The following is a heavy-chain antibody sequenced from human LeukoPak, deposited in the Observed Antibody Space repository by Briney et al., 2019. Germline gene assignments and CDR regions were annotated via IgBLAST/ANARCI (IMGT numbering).Heavy chain of an antibody. D-gene: IGHD2-21*01. CDR1: GYTFTGYY. Sequence: ASVKVSCKASGYTFTGYYMHWVRQAPGQGLEWMGWINPNSGGTSYAQKFQGRVTMTRDTSISTAYMELSRLRSDDTAVYYCARVGVVHAFDIWGQGTMVTVSS. V-gene: IGHV1-2*02. CDR3: ARVGVVHAFDI. CDR2: INPNSGGT. J-gene: IGHJ3*02.